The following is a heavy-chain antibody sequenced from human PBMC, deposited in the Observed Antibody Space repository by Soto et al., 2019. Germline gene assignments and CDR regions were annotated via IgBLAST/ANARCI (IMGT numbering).Heavy chain of an antibody. CDR3: ARASGAPY. CDR1: GYSISSGYY. J-gene: IGHJ4*02. V-gene: IGHV4-38-2*01. CDR2: IFHTGTT. Sequence: SETLSLTCALSGYSISSGYYWGWIRQPPGKGLEWIGNIFHTGTTYYNPSLKSRVTISVDTSKNQFSLKLSSVTAADTAVYYCARASGAPYWGQGTLVTVSS. D-gene: IGHD3-10*01.